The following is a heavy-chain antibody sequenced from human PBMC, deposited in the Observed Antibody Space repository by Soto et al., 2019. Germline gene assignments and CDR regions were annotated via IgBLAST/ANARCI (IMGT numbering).Heavy chain of an antibody. CDR1: GGTFSSYA. CDR2: IIPIFGTA. CDR3: ARDYDSSGYYNTYWYFDL. J-gene: IGHJ2*01. D-gene: IGHD3-22*01. Sequence: QVQLVQSGAEVKKPGSSVKVSCKASGGTFSSYAISWVRQAPGQGLEWMGGIIPIFGTANYAQKFQGRVLITADESTSTAYMELSSLRSVDTAVYYCARDYDSSGYYNTYWYFDLWGRGTLVTVSS. V-gene: IGHV1-69*12.